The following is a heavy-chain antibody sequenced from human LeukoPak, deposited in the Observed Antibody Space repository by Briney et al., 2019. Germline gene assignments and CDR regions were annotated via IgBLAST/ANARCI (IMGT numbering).Heavy chain of an antibody. Sequence: GGSLRLSCAASGFTFSSYAMSWVRQAPGKGLEWVSTISGSGASTYYADSVKGRFTISRDNSKNALYLQMNSLRAEDTAVYYCARVNHDSITYNWFDPWGQGTLVTVSS. CDR3: ARVNHDSITYNWFDP. CDR1: GFTFSSYA. J-gene: IGHJ5*02. CDR2: ISGSGAST. V-gene: IGHV3-23*01. D-gene: IGHD1-14*01.